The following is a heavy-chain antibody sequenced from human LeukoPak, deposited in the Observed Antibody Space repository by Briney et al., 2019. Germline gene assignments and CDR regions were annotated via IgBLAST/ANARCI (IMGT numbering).Heavy chain of an antibody. J-gene: IGHJ6*03. D-gene: IGHD4-17*01. Sequence: SETLSLTCTVSGGSISSYYWSWIRQPPGKGLEWIGYIYYSGSTNYNPSLKSRVTISVDTSKNQFSLKLSSVTAADTAVYYCARDSKTTVTTRSTHYYYYMDVWGKGTTVTVSS. CDR1: GGSISSYY. V-gene: IGHV4-59*01. CDR3: ARDSKTTVTTRSTHYYYYMDV. CDR2: IYYSGST.